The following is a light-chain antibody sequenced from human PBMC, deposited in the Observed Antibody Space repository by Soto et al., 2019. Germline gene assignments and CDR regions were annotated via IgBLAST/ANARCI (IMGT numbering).Light chain of an antibody. CDR2: AAS. Sequence: AIQMTQSPSSLSASVGDRVTITCRASQGIRNDLDWFQQKPGKAPKLLIYAASNLQSGVPARFSGSGSGTDVTLTISSLQPEDCATYYCLQKYFYPFTFYPGTKVDIK. V-gene: IGKV1-6*01. CDR3: LQKYFYPFT. CDR1: QGIRND. J-gene: IGKJ3*01.